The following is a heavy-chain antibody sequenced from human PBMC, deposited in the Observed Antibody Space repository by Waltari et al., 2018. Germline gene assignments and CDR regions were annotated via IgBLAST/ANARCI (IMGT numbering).Heavy chain of an antibody. CDR1: GFNFSRYG. Sequence: QVQLVESGGGVVQPGGSLRLSCAASGFNFSRYGMHWVRQAPGKGVEWVAFIRYDGSNKFYADSGKGRFTISRDNSKNTLYLQMNSLRPEDTALYYCVRDGIIPSRDYFDFWGQGTLVTVSS. CDR3: VRDGIIPSRDYFDF. V-gene: IGHV3-30*02. J-gene: IGHJ4*02. D-gene: IGHD2-21*01. CDR2: IRYDGSNK.